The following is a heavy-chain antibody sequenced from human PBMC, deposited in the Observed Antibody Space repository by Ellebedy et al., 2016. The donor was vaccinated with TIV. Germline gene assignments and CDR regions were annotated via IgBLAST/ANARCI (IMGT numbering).Heavy chain of an antibody. Sequence: MPGGSLRLSCTVSGGSISSNYWHWIRQHPGKALEWIGYVYYSGNTNYNPSLKSRVTFSLDTSKNQFSLKLSSGTAADPAVYYCARQDYDILTGTSTPLDSWGQGALVTVSS. J-gene: IGHJ4*02. D-gene: IGHD3-9*01. CDR3: ARQDYDILTGTSTPLDS. CDR2: VYYSGNT. V-gene: IGHV4-59*08. CDR1: GGSISSNY.